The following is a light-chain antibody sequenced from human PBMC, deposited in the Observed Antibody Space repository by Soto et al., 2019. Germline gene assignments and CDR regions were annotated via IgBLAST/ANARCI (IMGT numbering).Light chain of an antibody. Sequence: DIQMTQSPSILSASVGDRVTITCRASQSINSWLAWYQQEPGKAPKLLIYRASTLQSGVPSRFSGSGSGTEFTLTISSLQPDDFATYYCQHYNSYPPWTFGQGTKVEIK. CDR3: QHYNSYPPWT. CDR1: QSINSW. J-gene: IGKJ1*01. V-gene: IGKV1-5*03. CDR2: RAS.